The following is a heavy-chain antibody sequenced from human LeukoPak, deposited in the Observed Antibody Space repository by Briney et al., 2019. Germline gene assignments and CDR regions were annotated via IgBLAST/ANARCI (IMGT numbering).Heavy chain of an antibody. J-gene: IGHJ4*02. Sequence: GASVKVSCKASGYTFTSYDINWVRQATGQGLEWMGWMNPNSGNTGYAQKFQGRVTITRNTSISTAYTELSSLRSEDTAVYYCARGRGSGRHFDYWGQGTLVTVSS. D-gene: IGHD6-19*01. CDR3: ARGRGSGRHFDY. V-gene: IGHV1-8*03. CDR1: GYTFTSYD. CDR2: MNPNSGNT.